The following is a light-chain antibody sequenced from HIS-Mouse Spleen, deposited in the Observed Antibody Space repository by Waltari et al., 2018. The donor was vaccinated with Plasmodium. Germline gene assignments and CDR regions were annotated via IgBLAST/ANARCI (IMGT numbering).Light chain of an antibody. CDR3: QQYYSYPFT. CDR1: QGISSY. V-gene: IGKV1-8*01. CDR2: AAS. Sequence: AIRMTQSPSSFSASTGERVTITCRASQGISSYLAWYQQKPGKAPKLLIYAASTLQSEVPSRFSGSGSGTDFTLTISCLQSEDFATYYCQQYYSYPFTFGPGTKVDIK. J-gene: IGKJ3*01.